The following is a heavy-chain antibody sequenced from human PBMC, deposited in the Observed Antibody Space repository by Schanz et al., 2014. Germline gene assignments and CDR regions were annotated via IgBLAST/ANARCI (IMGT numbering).Heavy chain of an antibody. CDR2: ISPYTGNT. D-gene: IGHD2-2*02. Sequence: QVQLVQSGDEVKKPGASVKVSCKTSGYTFSDYGITWVRQAPGQGLEWVGWISPYTGNTHYFDKMEGRVTMTTDTSTSTAYMEVRSLRAHDTAVYYCTRDQCPYTDSADVRYVDYWGQGTLVTDSS. J-gene: IGHJ4*02. CDR3: TRDQCPYTDSADVRYVDY. CDR1: GYTFSDYG. V-gene: IGHV1-18*01.